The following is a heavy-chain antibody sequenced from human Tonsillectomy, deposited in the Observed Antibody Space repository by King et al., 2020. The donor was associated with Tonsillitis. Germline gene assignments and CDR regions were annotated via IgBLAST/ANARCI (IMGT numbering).Heavy chain of an antibody. CDR3: AKDKRFRYDMLTGSQGGFAFDI. J-gene: IGHJ3*02. CDR2: ISGSGGST. CDR1: GFTFSSYA. Sequence: QLVQSGGGLVQPGGSLRLSCAASGFTFSSYAMSWVRQAPGKGMEWVSAISGSGGSTYYADSVKGRFTISRDNSKNTLYLQMNSLRAEDTAVYYCAKDKRFRYDMLTGSQGGFAFDIWGQGTMVTVSS. V-gene: IGHV3-23*04. D-gene: IGHD3-9*01.